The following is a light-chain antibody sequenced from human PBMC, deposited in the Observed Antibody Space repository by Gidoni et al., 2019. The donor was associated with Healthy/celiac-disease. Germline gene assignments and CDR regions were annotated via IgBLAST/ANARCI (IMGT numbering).Light chain of an antibody. Sequence: STGARVTITCRASQGISSYLAWYQQKPGKAPKLLIYAASTLQSGVTSRFSGSGSGTDFTLTISCLQSEDFATYYCQQYYSYRTFGQGTKLEIK. CDR2: AAS. V-gene: IGKV1-8*01. CDR3: QQYYSYRT. J-gene: IGKJ2*01. CDR1: QGISSY.